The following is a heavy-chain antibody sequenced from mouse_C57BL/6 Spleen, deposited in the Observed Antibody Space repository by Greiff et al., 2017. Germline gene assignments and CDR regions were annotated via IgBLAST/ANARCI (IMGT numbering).Heavy chain of an antibody. V-gene: IGHV7-3*01. CDR1: GFTFTDYY. Sequence: EVQLVESGGGLVQPGGSMSLSCAASGFTFTDYYMSWVRQPPGKALEWLGFIRNKANGYPTEYSASVKGRFTISRDNSQSFLYLQMNALRAEASATYYCSRPQLLRFYAMDYWGQGTSVTVSS. CDR3: SRPQLLRFYAMDY. CDR2: IRNKANGYPT. J-gene: IGHJ4*01. D-gene: IGHD1-1*01.